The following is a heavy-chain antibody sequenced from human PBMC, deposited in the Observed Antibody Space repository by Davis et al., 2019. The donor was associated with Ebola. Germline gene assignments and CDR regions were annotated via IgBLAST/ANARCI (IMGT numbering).Heavy chain of an antibody. Sequence: ASVQVSCKASGYTFTTYGITWVRQAPGQGLEWMGWISAYNGNTNYAQNFQGRVTMTTDTSTSTAYMELRSLGSDDTAVYYCARDHYHYMFWFELWGQGTLVTVSS. V-gene: IGHV1-18*01. CDR2: ISAYNGNT. J-gene: IGHJ5*02. CDR1: GYTFTTYG. D-gene: IGHD3-16*02. CDR3: ARDHYHYMFWFEL.